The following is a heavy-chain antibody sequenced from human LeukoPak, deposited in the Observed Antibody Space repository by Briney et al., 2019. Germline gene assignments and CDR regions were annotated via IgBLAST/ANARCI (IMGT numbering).Heavy chain of an antibody. D-gene: IGHD6-19*01. CDR3: ASLAVAGLSEGY. CDR2: IYYSGST. Sequence: PSETLSLTCTVSGGSISSDSYYWAWIRQPPGKGLEWIANIYYSGSTYYNPSLKSRVTISVDTSRNQFSLKLSSVTAADTAVYYCASLAVAGLSEGYWGQGTLVIVSS. J-gene: IGHJ4*02. V-gene: IGHV4-39*01. CDR1: GGSISSDSYY.